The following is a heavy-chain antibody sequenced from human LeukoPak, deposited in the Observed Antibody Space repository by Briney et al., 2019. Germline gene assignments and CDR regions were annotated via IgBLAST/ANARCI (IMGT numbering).Heavy chain of an antibody. CDR3: AKGGYDYVEIGYFDY. CDR1: GFTFSSYG. CDR2: ISYDGSNK. D-gene: IGHD5-12*01. Sequence: GGSLRLSCAASGFTFSSYGMHWVRQAPGKGLEWVAVISYDGSNKYYADSVKGRFTISRDNSKNTLYLQMNSLRAEDTAVYHCAKGGYDYVEIGYFDYWGQGTLVTVSS. V-gene: IGHV3-30*18. J-gene: IGHJ4*02.